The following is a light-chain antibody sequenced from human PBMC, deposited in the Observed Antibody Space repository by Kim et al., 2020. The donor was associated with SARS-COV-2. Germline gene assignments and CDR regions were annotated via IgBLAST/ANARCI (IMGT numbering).Light chain of an antibody. CDR1: QSVSSN. CDR3: QQYNNWPPLYT. J-gene: IGKJ2*01. V-gene: IGKV3-15*01. CDR2: GAS. Sequence: SPGERATLSCRARQSVSSNLAWYQQKPGQAPRLLIYGASTRATGIPARFSGSGSGTEFTLTISSLQSEDFAVYYCQQYNNWPPLYTFGQGTKLEI.